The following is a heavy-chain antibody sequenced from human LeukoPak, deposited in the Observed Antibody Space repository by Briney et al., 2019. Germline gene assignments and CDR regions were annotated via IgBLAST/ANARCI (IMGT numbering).Heavy chain of an antibody. Sequence: NSSETLSLTCAVSGGSISSSNWWSWVRQPPGKGLEWIGEIYHSGSTNYNPSLKSRVTISVDKSKNQFSLKLSSVTAADTAVYYCARHRTLHDFSDYWSQGTLVTVSS. CDR2: IYHSGST. V-gene: IGHV4-4*02. D-gene: IGHD3-3*01. CDR1: GGSISSSNW. J-gene: IGHJ4*02. CDR3: ARHRTLHDFSDY.